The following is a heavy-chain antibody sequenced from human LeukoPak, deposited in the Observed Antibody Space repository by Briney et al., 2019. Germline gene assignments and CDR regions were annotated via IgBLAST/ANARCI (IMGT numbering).Heavy chain of an antibody. CDR1: GYPFYIYG. CDR3: ARDVPDFWSGFDS. J-gene: IGHJ4*02. CDR2: ISGNGGAT. V-gene: IGHV1-18*01. D-gene: IGHD3-3*01. Sequence: PGASVKVSCKASGYPFYIYGLSWVRQALGQGLEWMGQISGNGGATKYAQRFQGRVTMTTDTVTSTAYLELTSLTSDDTAVYYCARDVPDFWSGFDSWGQGTLVTVSP.